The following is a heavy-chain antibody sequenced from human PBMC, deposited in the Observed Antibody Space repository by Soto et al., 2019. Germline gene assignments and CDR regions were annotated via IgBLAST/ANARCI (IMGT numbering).Heavy chain of an antibody. J-gene: IGHJ4*01. CDR1: GGSISSYY. V-gene: IGHV4-59*01. D-gene: IGHD3-9*01. Sequence: PAETRSLTCTVSGGSISSYYWSWIRQPPGKGLEWIGYIYYSGITNYNPSLKSRVTISVYTSKNQFSLKLSSVTAADTAVYYCARSNVDWEEYWGQGTLVGVSS. CDR2: IYYSGIT. CDR3: ARSNVDWEEY.